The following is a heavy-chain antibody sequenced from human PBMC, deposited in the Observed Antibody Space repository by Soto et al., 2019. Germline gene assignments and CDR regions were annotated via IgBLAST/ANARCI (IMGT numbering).Heavy chain of an antibody. CDR3: AKDDGMDV. CDR1: GFTFSSYG. Sequence: ESGGGVVQPGRSLRLSCAASGFTFSSYGMHWVRQAPGKGLEWVAVISYDGSNKYYADSVKGRFTISRDNSKNTLYLQMNSLRAEDTAVYYCAKDDGMDVWGQGTTVTVSS. CDR2: ISYDGSNK. V-gene: IGHV3-30*18. J-gene: IGHJ6*02.